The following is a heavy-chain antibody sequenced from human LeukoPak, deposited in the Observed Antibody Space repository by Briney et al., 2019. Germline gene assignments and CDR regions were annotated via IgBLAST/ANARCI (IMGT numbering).Heavy chain of an antibody. CDR1: GGSISSYY. CDR2: IYYSGST. J-gene: IGHJ6*04. Sequence: SETLSLICTVSGGSISSYYWSWIRQPPGKGLEWIGYIYYSGSTNYNPSLKSRVTISVDTSKNQFSLKLSSVTAADTAVYYCARGYHYYGSGSSPRWVDVWGKGTTVTISS. D-gene: IGHD3-10*01. CDR3: ARGYHYYGSGSSPRWVDV. V-gene: IGHV4-59*01.